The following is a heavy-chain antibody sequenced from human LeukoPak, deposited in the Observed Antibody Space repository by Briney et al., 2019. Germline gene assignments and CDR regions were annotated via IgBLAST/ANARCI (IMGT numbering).Heavy chain of an antibody. V-gene: IGHV3-23*01. Sequence: GGSLSLSCAASGFTFSSYAMSWVRQAPGKGLEWVSAISGSGGSTYYADSVKGRFTISRDNSKNTLYLQMNSLRAEDTAVYYCANAPYSTIFGVVITHFDYWGQGTLVTVSS. CDR1: GFTFSSYA. CDR3: ANAPYSTIFGVVITHFDY. CDR2: ISGSGGST. D-gene: IGHD3-3*01. J-gene: IGHJ4*02.